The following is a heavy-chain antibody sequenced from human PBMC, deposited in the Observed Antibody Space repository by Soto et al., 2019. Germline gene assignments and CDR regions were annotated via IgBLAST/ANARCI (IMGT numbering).Heavy chain of an antibody. Sequence: QVQLMQSGAEVKKPGASVKVSCKASGYTFNYYGYIWVRQAPGQGLEWMGWISAYDGNTHYAQRFQGRVTMTTDTSTTTAYMELRNLRSDDTAVYYCARKGKGAPVDYWGQGTLVTVSS. CDR2: ISAYDGNT. V-gene: IGHV1-18*01. CDR1: GYTFNYYG. J-gene: IGHJ4*02. CDR3: ARKGKGAPVDY. D-gene: IGHD6-13*01.